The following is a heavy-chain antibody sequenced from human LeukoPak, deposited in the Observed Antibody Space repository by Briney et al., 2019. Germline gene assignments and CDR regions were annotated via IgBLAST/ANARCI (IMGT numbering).Heavy chain of an antibody. CDR3: ARVFRGYCSGGSCPISGYDYYYYMDV. CDR1: GGSFSGYY. Sequence: PSETLSLICAVYGGSFSGYYWSWIRQPPGKGLEWIGEINHSGSTNYNPSLKSRVTILVNTSKNQFSLRLSSVTAADTAVYYCARVFRGYCSGGSCPISGYDYYYYMDVWGKGTTVTVSS. CDR2: INHSGST. J-gene: IGHJ6*03. V-gene: IGHV4-34*01. D-gene: IGHD2-15*01.